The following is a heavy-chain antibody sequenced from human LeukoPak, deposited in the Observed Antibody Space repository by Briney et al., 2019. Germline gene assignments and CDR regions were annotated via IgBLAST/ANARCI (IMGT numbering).Heavy chain of an antibody. CDR2: ISGSGGST. CDR1: GFTFSSYA. Sequence: GGSLRLSCAASGFTFSSYAMTWVRHAPGKGLEWVSVISGSGGSTYYADSVKGRFTISRDNSKNTLCLQMNSLRAEDTAVYYCAKYDSSGYYFDYWGQGTLVTVSS. J-gene: IGHJ4*02. V-gene: IGHV3-23*01. CDR3: AKYDSSGYYFDY. D-gene: IGHD3-22*01.